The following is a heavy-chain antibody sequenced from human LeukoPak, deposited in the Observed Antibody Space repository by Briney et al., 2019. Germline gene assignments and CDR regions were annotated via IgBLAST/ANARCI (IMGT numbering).Heavy chain of an antibody. D-gene: IGHD6-19*01. CDR3: ARHDSSGWSTVGTDY. CDR2: IDPSDSYT. V-gene: IGHV5-10-1*01. J-gene: IGHJ4*02. Sequence: GESLRISCKGSGYSFTSYWISWVRQMPGKGLEWMGRIDPSDSYTNYSPSFQGHVTISADKSISTAYLQWSSLKASDTAMYYCARHDSSGWSTVGTDYWGQGTLVTVSS. CDR1: GYSFTSYW.